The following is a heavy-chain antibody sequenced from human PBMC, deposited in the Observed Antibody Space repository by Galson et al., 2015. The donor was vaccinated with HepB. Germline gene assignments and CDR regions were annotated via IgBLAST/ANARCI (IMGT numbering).Heavy chain of an antibody. CDR1: GFTFSSYS. Sequence: SLRLSCAASGFTFSSYSMNWVRQAPGKGLEWVSYISSSSSTIFYADSVKGRFTISRDNAKNSLYLQMNSLRAEDTAVYYCAREGGGYTRHLGYWGQGTLVTVSS. CDR2: ISSSSSTI. J-gene: IGHJ4*02. V-gene: IGHV3-48*04. D-gene: IGHD5-24*01. CDR3: AREGGGYTRHLGY.